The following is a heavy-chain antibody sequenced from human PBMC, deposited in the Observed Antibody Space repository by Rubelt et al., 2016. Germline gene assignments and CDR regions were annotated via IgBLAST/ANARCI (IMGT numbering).Heavy chain of an antibody. D-gene: IGHD1-26*01. CDR1: GYTLTELS. CDR2: FDPEDGET. CDR3: ATFGGSYYSLWGFDY. Sequence: QVQLVQSGAEVKKPGASVKVSCKVSGYTLTELSMHWVRQAPGKGLEWMGGFDPEDGETIYGQKFQGRATMTEDTSTDNAYMELSSLRSEETAVYYCATFGGSYYSLWGFDYWGQGTLVTVSS. J-gene: IGHJ4*02. V-gene: IGHV1-24*01.